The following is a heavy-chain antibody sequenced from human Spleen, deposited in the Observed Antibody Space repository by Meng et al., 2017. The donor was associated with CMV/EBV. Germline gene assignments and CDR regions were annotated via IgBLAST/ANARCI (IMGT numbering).Heavy chain of an antibody. Sequence: GESLKISCAASGFTFSSYAMHWVRQAPGKGLEWVAVISYDGSNKYYADSVKGRFTISRDNSKNTLYLQMNSLRAEDTAVYYCARGDFTIFGVVTGWGQGTLVTVSS. CDR1: GFTFSSYA. D-gene: IGHD3-3*01. J-gene: IGHJ4*02. V-gene: IGHV3-30-3*01. CDR2: ISYDGSNK. CDR3: ARGDFTIFGVVTG.